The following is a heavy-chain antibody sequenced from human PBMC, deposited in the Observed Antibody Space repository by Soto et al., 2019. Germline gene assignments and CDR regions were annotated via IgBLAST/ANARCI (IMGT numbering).Heavy chain of an antibody. V-gene: IGHV1-69*13. CDR2: IIPIFGTA. D-gene: IGHD3-22*01. Sequence: ASVKVSCKASGGTFSSYAISWVRQAPGQGLEWMGGIIPIFGTANYAQKFQGRVTITADESTSTAYMELSSLRSEDTAVYYCARTYYYDSSGPTGVYGMDVWGQGTTVTVS. J-gene: IGHJ6*02. CDR3: ARTYYYDSSGPTGVYGMDV. CDR1: GGTFSSYA.